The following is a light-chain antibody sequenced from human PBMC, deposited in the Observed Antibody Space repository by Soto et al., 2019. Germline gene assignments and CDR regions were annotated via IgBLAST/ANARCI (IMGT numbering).Light chain of an antibody. CDR1: QTVSRSA. V-gene: IGKV3-20*01. Sequence: EVVMSRSPRTLSLSPGERATLSCRASQTVSRSALAWYQQKPGQAPRLLIYGASNRATGIPDRFSGSGSGTDFTLTISRLEPEDFEVYYCQQYGNSPFTFGGGTKVDIK. J-gene: IGKJ4*01. CDR3: QQYGNSPFT. CDR2: GAS.